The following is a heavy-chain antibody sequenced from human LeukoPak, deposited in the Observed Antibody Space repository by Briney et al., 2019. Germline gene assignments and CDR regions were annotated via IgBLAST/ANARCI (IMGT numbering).Heavy chain of an antibody. D-gene: IGHD3-3*01. CDR1: GGSISSYY. Sequence: KPSEPLSLTCTVSGGSISSYYWSWVRQPPGKGLEWIGYIYYSGSTNYNPSLKSRVTISVDASNKQFSLKLSSVTAADTAVCYCARVLNDFWSGYWIDYWGQGTLVSVSS. CDR2: IYYSGST. V-gene: IGHV4-59*01. J-gene: IGHJ4*02. CDR3: ARVLNDFWSGYWIDY.